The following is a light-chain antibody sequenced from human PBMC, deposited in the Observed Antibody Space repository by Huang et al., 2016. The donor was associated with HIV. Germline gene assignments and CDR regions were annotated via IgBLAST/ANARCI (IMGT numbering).Light chain of an antibody. CDR2: AAS. V-gene: IGKV1-39*01. J-gene: IGKJ2*01. CDR3: QETYSIPYT. Sequence: DIQMTQSPSSLSASVGDRVTITCRASQGISSYLNWYQQKPGKAPKLLIYAASTLQSGVPSRFSGSGSGTDFTLTISSLQPADSATYYCQETYSIPYTFGQGTKLAIK. CDR1: QGISSY.